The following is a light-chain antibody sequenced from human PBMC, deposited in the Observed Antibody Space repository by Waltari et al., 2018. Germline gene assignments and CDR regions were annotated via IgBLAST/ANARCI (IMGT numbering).Light chain of an antibody. J-gene: IGLJ2*01. Sequence: QSVLTQPPSVSAAPGQKVTISCSGSSSNIGTYLVSWYHQLPGATPKLLIYDNYKRPSGIPDRFSASKSGTSATLDITGLQIGDEADYYCATWDNSLTAVVFGGGTKLTVL. CDR1: SSNIGTYL. V-gene: IGLV1-51*01. CDR3: ATWDNSLTAVV. CDR2: DNY.